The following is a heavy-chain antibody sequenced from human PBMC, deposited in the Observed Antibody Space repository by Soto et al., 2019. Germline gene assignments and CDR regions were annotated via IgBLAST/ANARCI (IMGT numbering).Heavy chain of an antibody. CDR3: AKVGSY. CDR1: GFTFSSYG. J-gene: IGHJ4*02. V-gene: IGHV3-30*18. CDR2: ISYDGSNK. Sequence: QVQLVESGGGVVQPGRSLRLSCAASGFTFSSYGMHWVRQAPGKGLEWVAVISYDGSNKYYADSVKGRFTISRDNSKNTLYLQMNSLRAEDTAVCYCAKVGSYWGQGTLVTVSS. D-gene: IGHD6-25*01.